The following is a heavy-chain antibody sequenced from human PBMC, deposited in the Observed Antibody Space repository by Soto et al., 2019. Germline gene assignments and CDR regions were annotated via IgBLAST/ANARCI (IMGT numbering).Heavy chain of an antibody. CDR1: GFTFSSYG. CDR3: AKDIYYYVSSGFRFDAFDI. CDR2: ISYDGNNK. V-gene: IGHV3-30*18. Sequence: QVQLVESGGGVVQPGRSLRLSCAASGFTFSSYGVHWVRQAPGKGLEWVAVISYDGNNKYYADSVKGRFTISRDNCKKTLDLRVNSLRAEDTAVYYCAKDIYYYVSSGFRFDAFDIWGQGTMVTVSS. D-gene: IGHD3-22*01. J-gene: IGHJ3*02.